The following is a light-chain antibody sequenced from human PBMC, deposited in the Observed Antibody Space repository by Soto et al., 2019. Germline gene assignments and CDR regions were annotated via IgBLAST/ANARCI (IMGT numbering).Light chain of an antibody. J-gene: IGKJ5*01. CDR1: QGIGDT. CDR3: PLFQNLAIT. Sequence: EIVRRQGPATLSVPPGEGATLSCRASQGIGDTLAWYQHKPGQTPRLLIYDTSTRATGVPVRFSGSRSGTEFTLTINRLQSGYLAVSYSPLFQNLAITLG. V-gene: IGKV3-15*01. CDR2: DTS.